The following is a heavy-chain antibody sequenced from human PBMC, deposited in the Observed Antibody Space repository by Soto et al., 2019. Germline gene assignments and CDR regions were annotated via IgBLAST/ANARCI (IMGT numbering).Heavy chain of an antibody. Sequence: WASVKVSCKASGYTLTTYAMHWVRQAPGQRLEWMGWINGGNGNTKYSQRFQGRVTITRDTSASTDYMELSGLTSEDTAVYYCARADCSSNSCYFYYGMDVWGQGTTVTVSS. D-gene: IGHD2-2*01. V-gene: IGHV1-3*01. CDR3: ARADCSSNSCYFYYGMDV. CDR1: GYTLTTYA. J-gene: IGHJ6*02. CDR2: INGGNGNT.